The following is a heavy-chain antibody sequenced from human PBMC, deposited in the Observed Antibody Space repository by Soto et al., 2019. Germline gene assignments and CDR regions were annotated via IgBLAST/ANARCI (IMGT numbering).Heavy chain of an antibody. V-gene: IGHV3-20*04. CDR1: GFTFGDYG. CDR2: INWNGGST. J-gene: IGHJ4*02. CDR3: ARDSTGSTDY. D-gene: IGHD1-1*01. Sequence: GGSLRLSCAASGFTFGDYGMSWVRQAPGKGLEWVSGINWNGGSTGYADSVKGRFTISRDNAKNSLYLQMNSLRVEDTALYYCARDSTGSTDYCGQGTLVTVSS.